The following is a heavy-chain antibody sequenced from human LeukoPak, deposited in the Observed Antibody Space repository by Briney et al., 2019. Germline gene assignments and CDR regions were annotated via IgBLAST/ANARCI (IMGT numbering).Heavy chain of an antibody. CDR3: ARGQESVSTGTPYYYYGMDV. V-gene: IGHV1-18*01. J-gene: IGHJ6*02. CDR1: GYTFTSYG. CDR2: ISAYNGNT. Sequence: ASVKVSCKASGYTFTSYGISWVRQAPGQGLEWMGWISAYNGNTNYAQKLQGRVTMTTDTSTSTAYMELRSLRSDDTAVYYCARGQESVSTGTPYYYYGMDVWGQGTTVTVSS. D-gene: IGHD3-9*01.